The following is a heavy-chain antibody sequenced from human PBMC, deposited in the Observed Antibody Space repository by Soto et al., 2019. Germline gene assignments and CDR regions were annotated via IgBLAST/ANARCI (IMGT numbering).Heavy chain of an antibody. Sequence: PGGSLRLSCAASGFTFSNYWMTWVRQAPGKGLEWVANIAQDESERNYLDSVKGRFTISRDNAANSLYLQMNSLRAEDTAVYYCAKEPLRSGYYMGSTWGQGTLVTVSS. J-gene: IGHJ5*02. CDR3: AKEPLRSGYYMGST. CDR2: IAQDESER. CDR1: GFTFSNYW. D-gene: IGHD3-22*01. V-gene: IGHV3-7*01.